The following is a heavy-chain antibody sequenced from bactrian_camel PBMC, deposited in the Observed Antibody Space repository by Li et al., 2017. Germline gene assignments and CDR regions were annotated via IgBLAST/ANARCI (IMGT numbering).Heavy chain of an antibody. Sequence: VQLVESGGGSVQAGESLRLSCAASAATGGPFYMAYFRQAPGKEREGVATITTGTGNTDYADSVKGRFTISQDNTNNTVYLQMDSLTPEDTAMYYCAAGWGHCDLQTDFQAWGQGTQVTVS. V-gene: IGHV3S40*01. J-gene: IGHJ6*01. CDR2: ITTGTGNT. CDR1: AATGGPFY. CDR3: AAGWGHCDLQTDFQA. D-gene: IGHD3*01.